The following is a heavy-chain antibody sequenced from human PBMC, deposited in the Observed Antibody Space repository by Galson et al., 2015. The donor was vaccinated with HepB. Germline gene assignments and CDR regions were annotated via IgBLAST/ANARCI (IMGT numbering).Heavy chain of an antibody. CDR2: INPNSGGT. CDR3: APMGLGDVGY. D-gene: IGHD3-16*01. Sequence: SVKVSCKASGYTFTGYYMHWVRQAPGQGLEWIGRINPNSGGTNYAQKFQGRVTITADTSTDTAYMELSSLRSEDTAVYYCAPMGLGDVGYWGQGTLVTVSS. V-gene: IGHV1-2*06. J-gene: IGHJ4*02. CDR1: GYTFTGYY.